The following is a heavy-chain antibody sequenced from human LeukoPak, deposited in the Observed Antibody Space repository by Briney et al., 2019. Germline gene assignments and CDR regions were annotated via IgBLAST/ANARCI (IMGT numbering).Heavy chain of an antibody. CDR1: GFTFSGYW. D-gene: IGHD3-10*01. J-gene: IGHJ4*02. CDR3: ARGWFGELYSLDY. Sequence: GGSLRLSCAASGFTFSGYWMHWVRQAPGKGLVWVSRTNRDDSDTSYADSVKGRFTISRDNAKNSLYLQMNSLRAEDTALYYCARGWFGELYSLDYWGQGTLVTVSS. CDR2: TNRDDSDT. V-gene: IGHV3-74*01.